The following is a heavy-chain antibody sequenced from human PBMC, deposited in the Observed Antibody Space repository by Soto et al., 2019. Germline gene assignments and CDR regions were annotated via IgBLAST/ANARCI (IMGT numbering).Heavy chain of an antibody. CDR1: GFTFSSYS. Sequence: EVQLVESGGGLVKPGGSLRLSCAASGFTFSSYSMNWVRQAPGKGLEWVSSISSSSSYIYYADSVKGRFTISRDNAKNSLYLQMNSLRAEDTAVYYCARPPPGGHYYYYYYMDVWGKGTTVTVSS. D-gene: IGHD3-10*01. CDR2: ISSSSSYI. J-gene: IGHJ6*03. CDR3: ARPPPGGHYYYYYYMDV. V-gene: IGHV3-21*01.